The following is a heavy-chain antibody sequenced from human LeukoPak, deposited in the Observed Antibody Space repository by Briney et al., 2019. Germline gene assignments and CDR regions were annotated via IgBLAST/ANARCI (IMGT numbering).Heavy chain of an antibody. CDR1: GYTFTSYA. D-gene: IGHD3-10*01. V-gene: IGHV7-4-1*02. J-gene: IGHJ5*02. Sequence: ASVKVSCKASGYTFTSYAMNWVRQAPGQGLEWMGWINTNTGNPTYAQGFTGRFVFSLDTSVSTAYLQISSLKAEDTAVYYCARDAITMVRRRQNWFDPWGQGTLVTVSS. CDR3: ARDAITMVRRRQNWFDP. CDR2: INTNTGNP.